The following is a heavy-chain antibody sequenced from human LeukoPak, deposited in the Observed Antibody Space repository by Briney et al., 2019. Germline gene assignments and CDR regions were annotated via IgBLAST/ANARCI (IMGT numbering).Heavy chain of an antibody. D-gene: IGHD6-13*01. V-gene: IGHV1-18*01. CDR3: ARGSSSWSLGLDY. J-gene: IGHJ4*02. CDR1: GYTFTSYD. CDR2: NSTYGGKK. Sequence: GASVKVSCKASGYTFTSYDISWVRQAPGQGLEWMGWNSTYGGKKNYAQKFQGRVTMTTDTSTSTVYMELRSLRSDDTAVYYCARGSSSWSLGLDYWGQGNLVTVSS.